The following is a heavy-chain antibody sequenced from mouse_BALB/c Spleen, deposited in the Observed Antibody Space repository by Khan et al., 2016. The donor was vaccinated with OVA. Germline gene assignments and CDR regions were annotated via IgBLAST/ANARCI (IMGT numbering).Heavy chain of an antibody. CDR3: TRKDYYGSSHRYFDV. V-gene: IGHV1-53*01. D-gene: IGHD1-1*01. J-gene: IGHJ1*01. CDR2: INPSNGGT. Sequence: QVQLKESGTELVKPGASVKLSCKTSGYTFTRYYMYWVKQRPGQGLEWIGEINPSNGGTNFNEKLKSKATLTVAKLSSTAYMQLSSLTSEDSAVYYCTRKDYYGSSHRYFDVWGGGTTVTVSS. CDR1: GYTFTRYY.